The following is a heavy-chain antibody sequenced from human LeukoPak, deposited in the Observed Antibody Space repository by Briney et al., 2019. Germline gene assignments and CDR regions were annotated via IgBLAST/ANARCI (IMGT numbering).Heavy chain of an antibody. CDR2: IYHTGNI. V-gene: IGHV4-59*01. CDR1: GASITSYY. CDR3: ARHVFRVVRGVILLGFDP. J-gene: IGHJ5*02. D-gene: IGHD3-10*01. Sequence: SETLSLTCAVSGASITSYYWTWIRQPPGKGLEWIGYIYHTGNIKYNPSLNSRVTISIDTSKNQFSLKLSSVTAADTAVYYCARHVFRVVRGVILLGFDPWGQGTLVTVSS.